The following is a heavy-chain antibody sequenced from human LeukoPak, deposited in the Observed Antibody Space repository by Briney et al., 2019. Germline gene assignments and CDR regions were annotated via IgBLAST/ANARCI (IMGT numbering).Heavy chain of an antibody. Sequence: SETLSLTCTVSGGSINGYYWSWIRQPPGQGLEWFGYIYFSGSTDYNPSLKSRVTISVDTSKNQFFLKLTSVTAADTAVYYCARGEALRQNYGMDVWGQGTTVTVSS. CDR1: GGSINGYY. CDR3: ARGEALRQNYGMDV. V-gene: IGHV4-59*01. CDR2: IYFSGST. J-gene: IGHJ6*02.